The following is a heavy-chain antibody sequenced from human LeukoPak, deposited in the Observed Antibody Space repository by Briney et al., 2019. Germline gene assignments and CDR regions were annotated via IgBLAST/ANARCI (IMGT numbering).Heavy chain of an antibody. D-gene: IGHD3-22*01. CDR3: ARDNQYDSSGYYPPGY. Sequence: EASVRVSCTASGYTFTSYGISWVRQAPGQGLEWMGWISAYNGNTNYAQKLQGRVTMTTDTSTSTAYMELRSLRSDDTAVYYCARDNQYDSSGYYPPGYWGQGTLVTVSS. J-gene: IGHJ4*02. CDR2: ISAYNGNT. CDR1: GYTFTSYG. V-gene: IGHV1-18*01.